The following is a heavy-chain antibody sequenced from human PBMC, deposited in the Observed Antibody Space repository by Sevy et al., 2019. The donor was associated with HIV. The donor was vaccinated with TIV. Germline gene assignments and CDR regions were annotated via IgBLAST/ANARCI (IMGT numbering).Heavy chain of an antibody. CDR1: GYTFASYG. D-gene: IGHD6-19*01. CDR3: ARSTQVAGRSNWFDP. CDR2: ISTYNTVR. J-gene: IGHJ5*02. V-gene: IGHV1-18*01. Sequence: ASVKVSCKASGYTFASYGINWVRQAPGQGLEWMGWISTYNTVRNSAQKFHDRVTMTIDTSTSTAYMELRSLRSDDTAVYYCARSTQVAGRSNWFDPWGQGTLVTVSS.